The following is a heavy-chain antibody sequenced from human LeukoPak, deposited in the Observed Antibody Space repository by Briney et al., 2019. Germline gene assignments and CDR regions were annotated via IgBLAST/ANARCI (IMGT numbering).Heavy chain of an antibody. CDR3: ARDRYSYGFDGQDYYYHYYMDV. D-gene: IGHD5-18*01. CDR2: IKQDGSEK. V-gene: IGHV3-7*01. Sequence: PGGSLRLSCAASGFTFSSYWMSWVRQAPGKGLEWVANIKQDGSEKYYVDSVKGRFTISRDNAKDSLFLQMNTLRAEDTAVYYCARDRYSYGFDGQDYYYHYYMDVWGKGTTVTVSS. J-gene: IGHJ6*03. CDR1: GFTFSSYW.